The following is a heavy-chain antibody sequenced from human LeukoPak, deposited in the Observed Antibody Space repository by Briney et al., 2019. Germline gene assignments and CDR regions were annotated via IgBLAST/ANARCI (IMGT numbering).Heavy chain of an antibody. CDR2: IYYSGST. J-gene: IGHJ4*02. CDR3: ARRNRDYDNWADTPHVPRTGFDY. V-gene: IGHV4-59*08. D-gene: IGHD3-9*01. Sequence: PSETLSLTCNVSGGSMSSYYWSWIRQPPGKGLEWIAYIYYSGSTNYNPSLKSRVTISVDTSRNQFSLKLTSVSAADTAVYYCARRNRDYDNWADTPHVPRTGFDYGGQETLVTVSS. CDR1: GGSMSSYY.